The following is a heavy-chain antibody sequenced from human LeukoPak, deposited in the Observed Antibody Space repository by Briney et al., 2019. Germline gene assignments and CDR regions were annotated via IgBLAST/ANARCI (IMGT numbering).Heavy chain of an antibody. Sequence: GGSLRLSCAASGFTFSSYEMNWVRQAPGKGLEWVASMNEDGGEIHYVDSVKGRFTISRDNAKNSLYLQMNSLTAEDTAVYYCVRAYHPGGWFDPWGQGTLVTVSS. J-gene: IGHJ5*02. D-gene: IGHD2-21*01. CDR3: VRAYHPGGWFDP. CDR1: GFTFSSYE. CDR2: MNEDGGEI. V-gene: IGHV3-7*04.